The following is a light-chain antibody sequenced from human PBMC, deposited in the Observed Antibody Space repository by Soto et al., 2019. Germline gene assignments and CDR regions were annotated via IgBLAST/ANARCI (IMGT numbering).Light chain of an antibody. CDR2: DAY. J-gene: IGKJ4*01. CDR1: QSVSSY. V-gene: IGKV3-11*01. CDR3: QQSSNWPLT. Sequence: EIVLTQSPATLSLSPGERATLSCRASQSVSSYLACYRQKPGQAPRLLIYDAYNRATGIPARFSCSGSGTDFTLTISSLEPEDFAVYYCQQSSNWPLTFGGGTKVEIK.